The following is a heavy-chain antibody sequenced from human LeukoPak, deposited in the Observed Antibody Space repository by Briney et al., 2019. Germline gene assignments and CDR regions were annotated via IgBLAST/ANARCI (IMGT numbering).Heavy chain of an antibody. CDR1: GFTFSSYW. V-gene: IGHV3-7*01. D-gene: IGHD5-18*01. CDR2: IKQDGSEK. CDR3: ARGSGYSYSFTGRERTKSRLDY. J-gene: IGHJ4*02. Sequence: GGSLRLSCAASGFTFSSYWMTWVRQAPGKGLEWVASIKQDGSEKYYVDSVKGRFTISRDSSKNTLYLQMNSLRAADTAVYYCARGSGYSYSFTGRERTKSRLDYWGQGTLVTVSS.